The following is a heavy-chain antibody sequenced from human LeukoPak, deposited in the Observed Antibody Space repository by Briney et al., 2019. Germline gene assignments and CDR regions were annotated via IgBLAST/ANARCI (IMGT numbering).Heavy chain of an antibody. Sequence: SVKVSCKASGGTFSSYAISWVRQAPGQGLEWMGGIIPIFGTANYAQKFQGRVTITADESTSTAYMELSSLRSEDTAVYYCAGERDILTGDGDYFDYWGQGTLVTVSS. CDR2: IIPIFGTA. V-gene: IGHV1-69*13. D-gene: IGHD3-9*01. CDR1: GGTFSSYA. J-gene: IGHJ4*02. CDR3: AGERDILTGDGDYFDY.